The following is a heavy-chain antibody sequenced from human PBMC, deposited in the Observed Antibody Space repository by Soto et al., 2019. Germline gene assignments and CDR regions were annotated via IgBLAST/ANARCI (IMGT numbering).Heavy chain of an antibody. Sequence: AAVKVSCKASGYTFTSYDINWVRQATGQGLEWMGWMNPNSGNTGYAQKFQGRVTMTRNTSISTAYMELSSLRSEDTAVYYCARGGREQQLASYWGQGTLVTVSS. CDR1: GYTFTSYD. CDR2: MNPNSGNT. V-gene: IGHV1-8*01. J-gene: IGHJ4*02. CDR3: ARGGREQQLASY. D-gene: IGHD6-13*01.